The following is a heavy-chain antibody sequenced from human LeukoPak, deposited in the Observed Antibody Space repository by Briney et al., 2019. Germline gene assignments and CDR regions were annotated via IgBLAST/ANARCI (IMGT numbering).Heavy chain of an antibody. J-gene: IGHJ3*02. CDR3: AKHLDGSSYPGDAFDI. CDR1: GFTFSSYA. V-gene: IGHV3-23*01. CDR2: ISGSGGST. D-gene: IGHD6-13*01. Sequence: GGSLRLSCAASGFTFSSYAMSWVRQAPGKGLEWVSAISGSGGSTYYADSVKGRFTISRDNSKNTLYLQMDSLRAEDTAVYYCAKHLDGSSYPGDAFDIWGQGTMVTVSS.